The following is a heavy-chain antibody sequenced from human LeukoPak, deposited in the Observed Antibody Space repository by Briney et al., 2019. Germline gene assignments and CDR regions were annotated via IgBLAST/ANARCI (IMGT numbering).Heavy chain of an antibody. D-gene: IGHD3-3*01. CDR1: GFTFDDYA. V-gene: IGHV3-9*01. CDR2: ISWNSGSI. Sequence: GGSLRLSCAASGFTFDDYAMHWVRQAPGKGREWVSGISWNSGSIGYADSVKGRFTISRDNAKNSLYLQMNSLRAEDTAWYYCAKDRKSGYYYGMDVWGQGNTVTVSS. J-gene: IGHJ6*02. CDR3: AKDRKSGYYYGMDV.